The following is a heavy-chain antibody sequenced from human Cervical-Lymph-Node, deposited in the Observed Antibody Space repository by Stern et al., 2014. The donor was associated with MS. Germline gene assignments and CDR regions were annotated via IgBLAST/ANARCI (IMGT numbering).Heavy chain of an antibody. J-gene: IGHJ4*02. CDR1: EFTFSNHW. V-gene: IGHV3-7*01. D-gene: IGHD3-22*01. CDR2: IKQDGSEK. CDR3: ARGGYYYSFWYFDY. Sequence: EVQLVESGGGLVQPGGSLRLSCAASEFTFSNHWMTWVRQAPGKGLELVANIKQDGSEKYYVDSVKGRFTISRDNAKNSLFLQMNSLRAEDTAVYYCARGGYYYSFWYFDYWGQGTVVTVSS.